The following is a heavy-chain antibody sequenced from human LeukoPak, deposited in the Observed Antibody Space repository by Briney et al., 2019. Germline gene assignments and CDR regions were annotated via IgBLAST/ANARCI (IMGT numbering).Heavy chain of an antibody. J-gene: IGHJ4*02. CDR3: ARGTITVDF. CDR2: INQGGSEQ. CDR1: GFPFSSYW. D-gene: IGHD5-12*01. Sequence: GGSLRLSCAASGFPFSSYWMSWVRQAPGKGLEWVASINQGGSEQNYVDSVKGRFTISRDNAKNSLYLQMNSLRAEDTAAYYCARGTITVDFWGQGPLVTVSS. V-gene: IGHV3-7*01.